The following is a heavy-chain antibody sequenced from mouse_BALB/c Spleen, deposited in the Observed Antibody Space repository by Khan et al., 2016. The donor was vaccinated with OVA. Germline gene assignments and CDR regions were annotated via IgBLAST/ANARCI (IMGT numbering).Heavy chain of an antibody. Sequence: VQLQQSGPELVKPGASVKMSCKASGYTFTSYVIHWVKQKPGQGLEWIGYIYPYNDDTKSNEKFKGKATLTSDKSSSTAYMQLRSLTSEDSAVYYCARSYRYAVYFDYWGQGTTLTVSS. V-gene: IGHV1S136*01. J-gene: IGHJ2*01. CDR3: ARSYRYAVYFDY. CDR2: IYPYNDDT. D-gene: IGHD2-14*01. CDR1: GYTFTSYV.